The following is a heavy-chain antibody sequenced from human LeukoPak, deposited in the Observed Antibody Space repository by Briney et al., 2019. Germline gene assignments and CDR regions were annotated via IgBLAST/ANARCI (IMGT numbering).Heavy chain of an antibody. J-gene: IGHJ4*02. V-gene: IGHV4-59*01. CDR3: TRSFPGIVGAADF. Sequence: SETLSLTCTVSGGSISTYYWNWIRQPPGKGLGWIGYIYYSGTTNYNPSLKSRVTISVDTSKNQFSLNVNSMAAADTGVYYCTRSFPGIVGAADFWGQGTLVTVSS. CDR2: IYYSGTT. D-gene: IGHD1-26*01. CDR1: GGSISTYY.